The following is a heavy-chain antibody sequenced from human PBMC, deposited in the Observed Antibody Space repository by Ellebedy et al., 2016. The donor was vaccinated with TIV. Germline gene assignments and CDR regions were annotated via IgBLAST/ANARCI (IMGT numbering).Heavy chain of an antibody. D-gene: IGHD5-12*01. CDR2: ISGSGGST. CDR1: GGSFSGYY. Sequence: PSETLSLTCAVYGGSFSGYYWSWVRQAPGKGLEWVSAISGSGGSTYYADSVKGRFTISRDNSKNTLYLQMNSLRAEDTAVYYCATNGYSGYDSLYWGQGTLVTVSS. CDR3: ATNGYSGYDSLY. J-gene: IGHJ4*02. V-gene: IGHV3-23*01.